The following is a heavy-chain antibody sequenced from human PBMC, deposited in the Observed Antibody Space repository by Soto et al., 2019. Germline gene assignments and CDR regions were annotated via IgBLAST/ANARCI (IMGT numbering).Heavy chain of an antibody. CDR2: ISYKGST. D-gene: IGHD5-12*01. Sequence: SETLSLTCTISGGAISSYYWSWIRQPPGKGLEWIGYISYKGSTNYNPSLKSRVTISVDTSKNQFSLKLTSVTAADTAVYYCAREWWLQNWGQGTLVTVSS. J-gene: IGHJ4*02. CDR1: GGAISSYY. V-gene: IGHV4-59*01. CDR3: AREWWLQN.